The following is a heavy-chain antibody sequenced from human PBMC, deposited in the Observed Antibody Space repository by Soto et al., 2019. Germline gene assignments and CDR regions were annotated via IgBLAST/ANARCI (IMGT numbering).Heavy chain of an antibody. CDR3: AKVGAAAGTRRYHYYGMDV. D-gene: IGHD6-13*01. Sequence: ASVKVSCKASGYTFTSYDINWVRQATGQGLEWMGWMNPNSGNRGYAQTFQGRVTMTRNTSISTAYMKLSSLRSEDTAVYYCAKVGAAAGTRRYHYYGMDVWGQGTTVTVSS. CDR1: GYTFTSYD. CDR2: MNPNSGNR. V-gene: IGHV1-8*01. J-gene: IGHJ6*02.